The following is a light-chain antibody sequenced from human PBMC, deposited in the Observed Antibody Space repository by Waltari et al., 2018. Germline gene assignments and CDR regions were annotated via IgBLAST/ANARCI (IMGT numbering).Light chain of an antibody. CDR3: QQYGSSPRT. CDR1: QSFSSNY. CDR2: DAS. J-gene: IGKJ1*01. Sequence: EIVLTQSPGTLSLSPGERATLSCRASQSFSSNYLPCYQPKPGQAPILVIYDASTRATGIPDRFSGSGSGTDFTLTISRLEPEDFAVYYCQQYGSSPRTFGQGTKVEIK. V-gene: IGKV3-20*01.